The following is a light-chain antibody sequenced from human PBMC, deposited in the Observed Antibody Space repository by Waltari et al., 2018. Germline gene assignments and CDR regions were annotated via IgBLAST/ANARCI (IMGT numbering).Light chain of an antibody. CDR3: ETWESKHHI. V-gene: IGLV4-60*03. CDR1: SGHITYI. CDR2: IESSGTF. J-gene: IGLJ2*01. Sequence: QPVLTQSSSASASLGSSVKLTCTLSSGHITYIITRHQQQPGKAPRYLMKIESSGTFNRGSGVPDRFSGSTSEADFYLTISNLQSEDEADYYCETWESKHHIFGGGTKLTVL.